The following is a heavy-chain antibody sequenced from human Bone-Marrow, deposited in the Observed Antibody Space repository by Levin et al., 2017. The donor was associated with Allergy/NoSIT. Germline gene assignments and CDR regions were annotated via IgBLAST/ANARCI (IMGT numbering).Heavy chain of an antibody. CDR1: GFSVSNNY. CDR3: ARGGLGANHY. D-gene: IGHD5-12*01. V-gene: IGHV3-66*01. CDR2: IYSVGST. Sequence: GGSLRLSCAASGFSVSNNYMRWVRQAPGKGLEWVSLIYSVGSTYYADYVKGRFTISRDNSKNTLYLQMNSMRGEDTAIYYCARGGLGANHYWGQGTRVTVSS. J-gene: IGHJ4*02.